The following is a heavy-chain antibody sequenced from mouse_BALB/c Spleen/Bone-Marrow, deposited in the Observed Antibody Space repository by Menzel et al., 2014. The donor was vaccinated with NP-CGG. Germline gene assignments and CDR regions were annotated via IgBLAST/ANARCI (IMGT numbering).Heavy chain of an antibody. CDR3: ARKGAMITHYYAMDY. D-gene: IGHD2-4*01. CDR2: ISNGSSTI. J-gene: IGHJ4*01. V-gene: IGHV5-17*02. Sequence: EVKLMESGGGLVQPGGSRKLSCAASGFTFSSFGMHWVRQAPEKGLEWVAYISNGSSTIYYADTVKGRFTISRDNPKNTLFLQMTSLRSKDTAMYYCARKGAMITHYYAMDYWGQGTSVTVSS. CDR1: GFTFSSFG.